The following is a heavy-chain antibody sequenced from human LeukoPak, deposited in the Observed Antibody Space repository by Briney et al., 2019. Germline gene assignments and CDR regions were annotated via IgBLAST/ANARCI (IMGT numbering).Heavy chain of an antibody. V-gene: IGHV4-34*01. CDR1: GGSFSRYY. J-gene: IGHJ6*03. Sequence: PSETLSLTCAVNGGSFSRYYWSWIRQPPGKGLEWIGEINHRGSTNYNPSLKSRVTISVDTSKNQFSLKLSSVTAADTAIYYCARGNMWDYRRYYYYMDVWGKGTTVTVSS. D-gene: IGHD4-11*01. CDR3: ARGNMWDYRRYYYYMDV. CDR2: INHRGST.